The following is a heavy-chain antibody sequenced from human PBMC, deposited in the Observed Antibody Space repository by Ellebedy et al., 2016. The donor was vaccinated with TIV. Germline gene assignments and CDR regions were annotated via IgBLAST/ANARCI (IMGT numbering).Heavy chain of an antibody. CDR1: GFIFRNFA. CDR3: AKDARIFFDGAGSHGALEY. D-gene: IGHD4/OR15-4a*01. CDR2: ISGIGYNT. J-gene: IGHJ4*02. Sequence: PGGSLRLSCAVSGFIFRNFALSWVRQAPGKGLEWVSTISGIGYNTYHRDSVKGRFTSSRDNSKNTLFLQMDSLRDEDTAVYYCAKDARIFFDGAGSHGALEYWGPGTLVTVSS. V-gene: IGHV3-23*01.